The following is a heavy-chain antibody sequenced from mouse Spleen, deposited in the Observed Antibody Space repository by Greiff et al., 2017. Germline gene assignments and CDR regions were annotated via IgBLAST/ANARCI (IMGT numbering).Heavy chain of an antibody. Sequence: EVKLVESGPSLVKPSQTLSLTCSVTGDSITSGYWNWIRKFPGNELEYMGYISYSGSTYYNPSLKSRISITRDTSKNQYYLQLNSVTTEDTATYYCASITTAPYAMDYWGQGTSVTVSS. D-gene: IGHD1-2*01. CDR3: ASITTAPYAMDY. J-gene: IGHJ4*01. CDR2: ISYSGST. CDR1: GDSITSGY. V-gene: IGHV3-8*02.